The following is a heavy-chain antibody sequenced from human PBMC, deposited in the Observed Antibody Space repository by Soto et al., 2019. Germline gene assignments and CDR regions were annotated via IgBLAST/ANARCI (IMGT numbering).Heavy chain of an antibody. Sequence: ASVKVSCKASGYTFTGYYMHWVRQAPGQGLEWMGWINPNSGGTNYAQKFQGWVTMTRDTSISTAYMELSRLRSDDTAVYYCAKNGDFWSWGMDVWGQGTTVTVSS. CDR2: INPNSGGT. D-gene: IGHD3-3*01. V-gene: IGHV1-2*04. J-gene: IGHJ6*02. CDR1: GYTFTGYY. CDR3: AKNGDFWSWGMDV.